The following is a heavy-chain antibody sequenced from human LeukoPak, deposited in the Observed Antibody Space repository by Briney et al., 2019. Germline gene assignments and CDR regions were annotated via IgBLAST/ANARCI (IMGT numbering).Heavy chain of an antibody. CDR2: IGTSGVTT. CDR3: ARGARSGSYNYMDV. Sequence: GGSLRLSCAASGFTFSGYEMNWVRQAPGKGLEWVSYIGTSGVTTVYADSVKGRFTISRDNARNSLYLQMNDPRIEDTAVYYCARGARSGSYNYMDVWGKGTTVTVS. D-gene: IGHD1-26*01. J-gene: IGHJ6*03. CDR1: GFTFSGYE. V-gene: IGHV3-48*03.